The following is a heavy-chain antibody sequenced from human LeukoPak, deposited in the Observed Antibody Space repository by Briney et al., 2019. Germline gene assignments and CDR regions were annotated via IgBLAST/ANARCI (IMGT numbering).Heavy chain of an antibody. V-gene: IGHV1-2*02. CDR1: GYTFTGYY. CDR3: ARARTGTTSSFDY. D-gene: IGHD1-7*01. J-gene: IGHJ4*02. Sequence: ASVKASCKASGYTFTGYYMHWVRQAPGQGLEWMGWINPNSGGTNYAQKFQGRVTMTRDTSISTAYMDLSRLRSDDTAVYYCARARTGTTSSFDYWGQGTLVTVSS. CDR2: INPNSGGT.